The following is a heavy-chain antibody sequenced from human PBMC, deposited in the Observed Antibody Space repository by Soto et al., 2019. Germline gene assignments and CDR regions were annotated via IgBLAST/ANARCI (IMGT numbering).Heavy chain of an antibody. V-gene: IGHV4-4*07. D-gene: IGHD3-10*01. J-gene: IGHJ5*02. CDR3: ARDYFYGSGTTSGYWFDP. Sequence: PSETLSLTCTVSGGSISSYYWSWIRQPAGKGLEWVGVIYSSGSTDYNPSLRSRVSMSIDTSKNQFSLKLSSVTAADTAVYYCARDYFYGSGTTSGYWFDPWGQGYLVTV. CDR2: IYSSGST. CDR1: GGSISSYY.